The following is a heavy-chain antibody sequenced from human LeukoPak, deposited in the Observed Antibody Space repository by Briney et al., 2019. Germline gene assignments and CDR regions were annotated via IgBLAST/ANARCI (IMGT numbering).Heavy chain of an antibody. CDR3: VREPALDY. Sequence: GGSLRLSCAASGFTFNSCSMNWVRQAPGKGLEWLSYISSSSGTIYYADSVLGRFTISRDNAKNSLYLQMNSLRDDDTAVYYCVREPALDYWGQGTLVTVSS. V-gene: IGHV3-48*02. J-gene: IGHJ4*02. D-gene: IGHD1-14*01. CDR2: ISSSSGTI. CDR1: GFTFNSCS.